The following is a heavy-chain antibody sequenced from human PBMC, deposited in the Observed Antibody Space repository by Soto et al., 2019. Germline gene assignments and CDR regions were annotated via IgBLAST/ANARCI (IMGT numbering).Heavy chain of an antibody. D-gene: IGHD3-10*01. J-gene: IGHJ4*02. CDR3: ARRWGEGRVDY. V-gene: IGHV4-4*01. CDR2: IYHSGNT. Sequence: PSETLSLTCAVSGGSIGSSNWWSWVRQPPGKGLEWIGEIYHSGNTNYNPSLKSRVTMAVDKSRNQFSLKLSSVTAADTAVYCCARRWGEGRVDYWGQGTLVTVSS. CDR1: GGSIGSSNW.